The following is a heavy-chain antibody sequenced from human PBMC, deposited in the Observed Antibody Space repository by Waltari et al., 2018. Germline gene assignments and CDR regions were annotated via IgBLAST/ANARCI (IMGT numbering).Heavy chain of an antibody. J-gene: IGHJ4*02. CDR3: ARGQTGSSSPFDY. D-gene: IGHD6-6*01. V-gene: IGHV4-34*01. CDR2: INHSGST. CDR1: GGSFSGYY. Sequence: QVQLQQWGAGLLKPSETLSLTCAVYGGSFSGYYWSWIRQPPGKGLEWIGEINHSGSTNYNPSRKSRVTIAVDTAKNQFSLKLSAVTAADTAVDYCARGQTGSSSPFDYWGQGTLVTVSS.